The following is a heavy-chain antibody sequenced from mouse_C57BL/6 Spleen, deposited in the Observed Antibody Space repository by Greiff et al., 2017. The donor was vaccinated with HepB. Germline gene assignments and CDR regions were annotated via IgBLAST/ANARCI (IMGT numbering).Heavy chain of an antibody. CDR1: GYAFSSSW. CDR3: ARGGYSNSYFDY. Sequence: VQLQQSGPELVKPGASVKISCKASGYAFSSSWMNWVKQRPGKGLEWIGRIYPGDGDTNYNGKFKGKATLTADKSSSTAYMQPSSLTSEDSAVYFCARGGYSNSYFDYWGQGTTLTVSS. D-gene: IGHD2-5*01. J-gene: IGHJ2*01. V-gene: IGHV1-82*01. CDR2: IYPGDGDT.